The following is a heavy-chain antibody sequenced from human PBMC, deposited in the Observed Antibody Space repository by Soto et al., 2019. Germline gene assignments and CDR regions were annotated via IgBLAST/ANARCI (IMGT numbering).Heavy chain of an antibody. CDR3: VKFGLYRYRTPISGGFDY. D-gene: IGHD3-10*01. Sequence: PGGSLRLSCAASGFDFATYGMHWVRQAPDKGLEWVAVISYEGINKFYADSVRGRFTISRDNSKKTVYLQMDSLRDEDTGVYYCVKFGLYRYRTPISGGFDYWGRGTLVTVSS. J-gene: IGHJ4*02. CDR2: ISYEGINK. CDR1: GFDFATYG. V-gene: IGHV3-30*18.